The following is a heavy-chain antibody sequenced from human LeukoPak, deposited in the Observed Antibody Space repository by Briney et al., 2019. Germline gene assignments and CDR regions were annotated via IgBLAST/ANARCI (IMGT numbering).Heavy chain of an antibody. D-gene: IGHD1-26*01. CDR2: ISSSGSYI. J-gene: IGHJ4*02. CDR3: AREREDYFDY. V-gene: IGHV3-21*01. Sequence: GGSLRLSCAASGFTFSSYSMNWVRQAPGKGLEWVSSISSSGSYIYYADSVKGRFTISRDNAKNSLYLQMNSLRAEDTAVYYCAREREDYFDYWGQGTLVTVSS. CDR1: GFTFSSYS.